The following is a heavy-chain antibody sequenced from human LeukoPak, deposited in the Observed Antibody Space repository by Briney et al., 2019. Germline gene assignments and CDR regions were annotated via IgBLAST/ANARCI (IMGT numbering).Heavy chain of an antibody. CDR3: ARDLTVLMSSSTTFDY. CDR2: INPSGGST. D-gene: IGHD6-6*01. J-gene: IGHJ4*02. Sequence: GASVKVSCKASGYTFTSYYMHWVRQAPGQGLEWMGIINPSGGSTSYARKFQGRVTMTRDTSTSTVYMELSSLRSEDTAVYYCARDLTVLMSSSTTFDYWGQGTLVTVSS. V-gene: IGHV1-46*01. CDR1: GYTFTSYY.